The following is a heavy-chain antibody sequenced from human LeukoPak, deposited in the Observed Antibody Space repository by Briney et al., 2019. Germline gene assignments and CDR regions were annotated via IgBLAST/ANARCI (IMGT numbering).Heavy chain of an antibody. CDR1: GFTFTYYW. Sequence: GGSLRLSCAASGFTFTYYWMSWVRQAPGKGLEWVANINQDDTQKYYVDSVKGRFAISKDNAKNSLYLQMNSLRAEDTAVYYCASSSTYRELLGGFDYWGQGTLVTVSS. CDR2: INQDDTQK. J-gene: IGHJ4*02. CDR3: ASSSTYRELLGGFDY. D-gene: IGHD1-26*01. V-gene: IGHV3-7*01.